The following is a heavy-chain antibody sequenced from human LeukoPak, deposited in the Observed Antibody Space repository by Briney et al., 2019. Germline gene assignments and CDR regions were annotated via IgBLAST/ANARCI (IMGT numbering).Heavy chain of an antibody. CDR2: INPNSGGT. CDR3: ARGRTVVVPAAIPNY. V-gene: IGHV1-2*02. D-gene: IGHD2-2*02. CDR1: GYTFTGYY. Sequence: ASVKVSCKASGYTFTGYYMHWVRQAPGQELEWMGWINPNSGGTNYAQKFQGRVTMTRDTSISTAYMELSRLRSDDTAVYYCARGRTVVVPAAIPNYWGQGTLVTVAS. J-gene: IGHJ4*02.